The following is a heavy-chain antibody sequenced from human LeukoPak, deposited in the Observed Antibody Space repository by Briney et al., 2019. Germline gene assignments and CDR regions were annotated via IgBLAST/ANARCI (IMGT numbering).Heavy chain of an antibody. D-gene: IGHD2-2*01. CDR2: IIPIFGTA. J-gene: IGHJ3*02. V-gene: IGHV1-69*13. CDR1: GGTFSSYA. Sequence: VASVKVSCKASGGTFSSYAISWVRQAPGQGLEWMGGIIPIFGTANYAQKFQGRVTITADESTSTAYMELSSLRSEDTAVYYCARLRPYQLPPRDAFDIWGQGTMVTVSS. CDR3: ARLRPYQLPPRDAFDI.